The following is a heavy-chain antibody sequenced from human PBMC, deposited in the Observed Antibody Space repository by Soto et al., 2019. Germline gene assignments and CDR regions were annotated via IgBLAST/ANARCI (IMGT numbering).Heavy chain of an antibody. CDR2: IYYSGST. CDR1: GGSISSGGYY. V-gene: IGHV4-31*11. CDR3: ARDGSVGELLSIDY. J-gene: IGHJ4*01. D-gene: IGHD3-10*01. Sequence: SLTCAVSGGSISSGGYYWSWIRQHPGKGLEWIGYIYYSGSTYYNPSLKSRVTISVDTSKNQFSLKLSSVTAADTAVYYCARDGSVGELLSIDYWGHGTMVTGSS.